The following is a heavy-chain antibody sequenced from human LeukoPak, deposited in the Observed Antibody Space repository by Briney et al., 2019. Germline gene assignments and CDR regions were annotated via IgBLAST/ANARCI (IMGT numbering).Heavy chain of an antibody. V-gene: IGHV4-39*07. J-gene: IGHJ4*02. D-gene: IGHD5-12*01. CDR3: ARELSGYVGYYFDY. Sequence: SETLSLTCTVSGGSISSSSYYWGWIRQPPGKGLEWIGSIYYSGSTYYNPSLKSRVTISVDTSKNQFSLKLSSVTAADTAVYYCARELSGYVGYYFDYWGQGTLVTVSS. CDR2: IYYSGST. CDR1: GGSISSSSYY.